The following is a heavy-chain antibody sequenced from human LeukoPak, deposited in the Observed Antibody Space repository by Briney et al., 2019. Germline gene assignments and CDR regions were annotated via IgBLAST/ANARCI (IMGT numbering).Heavy chain of an antibody. CDR1: GFTFSSYN. Sequence: PGGSLRLSCAASGFTFSSYNMNWVRQAPGKGLEWVSYISSSSSTIYYADPVKGRFTISRDNAKNSLYLQMNSLRAEDTAVYYCAAAESGVSVPFDYWGQGTLVTVSS. V-gene: IGHV3-48*01. J-gene: IGHJ4*02. CDR3: AAAESGVSVPFDY. D-gene: IGHD2-15*01. CDR2: ISSSSSTI.